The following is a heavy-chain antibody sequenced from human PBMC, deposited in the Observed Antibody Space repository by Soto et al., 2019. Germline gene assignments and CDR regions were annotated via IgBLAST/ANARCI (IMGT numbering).Heavy chain of an antibody. D-gene: IGHD4-17*01. CDR1: GYTFAAYY. CDR3: ARDPDYGDYWGYVFDS. J-gene: IGHJ4*02. Sequence: QVQLVQSGAEVKKPGASVKVSCKTSGYTFAAYYIHWIRQAPGQGLEWMGGINPTSGGTVYAQNFQDRVTMTRDTSISTAYMELSRLNSDDTAVYYCARDPDYGDYWGYVFDSWGQGTPVTVSS. V-gene: IGHV1-2*02. CDR2: INPTSGGT.